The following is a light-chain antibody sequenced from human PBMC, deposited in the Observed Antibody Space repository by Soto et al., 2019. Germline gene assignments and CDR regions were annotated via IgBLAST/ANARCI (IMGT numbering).Light chain of an antibody. CDR2: SNN. CDR3: ASWDDRLNGVV. J-gene: IGLJ2*01. V-gene: IGLV1-44*01. CDR1: NSNIGSNT. Sequence: QSVLTQPPSASGTPGQRVTISCSGSNSNIGSNTVNWYQQLPGTATKLLIYSNNQRPSGVPGRFSDSKSGTSASLAISGLQSEDEADYYCASWDDRLNGVVFGGGTQLTVL.